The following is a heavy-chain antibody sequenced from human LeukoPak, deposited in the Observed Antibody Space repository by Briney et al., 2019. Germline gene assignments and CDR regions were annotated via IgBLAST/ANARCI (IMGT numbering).Heavy chain of an antibody. Sequence: GGSLSLSCEASGLTVSSNYISWVRQAPGKGLGWVSFIFTGGETYYADSVKGRFTISRDNFKNTVYIQKDSLRPDDTAVYYCARDPPVTTDYGMDVWGQGTTVTVSS. V-gene: IGHV3-66*02. D-gene: IGHD4-17*01. CDR2: IFTGGET. CDR3: ARDPPVTTDYGMDV. CDR1: GLTVSSNY. J-gene: IGHJ6*02.